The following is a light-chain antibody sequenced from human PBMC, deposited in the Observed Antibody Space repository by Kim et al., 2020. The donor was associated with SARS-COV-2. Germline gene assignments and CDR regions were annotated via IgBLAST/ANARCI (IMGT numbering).Light chain of an antibody. CDR1: SSDIGDYNY. CDR3: GSYTSTSTWV. J-gene: IGLJ3*02. Sequence: GQSITISCTGTSSDIGDYNYVSWYQQHPGKAPELMICDVSRRPSGISNRFSGSKSGNTASLTISGLQADDEADYYRGSYTSTSTWVFGGGTKVTVL. CDR2: DVS. V-gene: IGLV2-14*03.